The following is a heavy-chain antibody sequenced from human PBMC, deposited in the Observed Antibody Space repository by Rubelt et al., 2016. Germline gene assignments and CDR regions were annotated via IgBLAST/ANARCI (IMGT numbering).Heavy chain of an antibody. CDR3: AREGYYGDHYYFDY. CDR2: IYYSGST. Sequence: QVQLQQWGAGLLKPSETLSLTCAVYGGSFSGYYWSWIRQPPGKGLEWIGYIYYSGSTYYNPSLKSRVTISVDTSKNQFSLKLSSVTAADTAVYYCAREGYYGDHYYFDYWGQGTLVTVSS. J-gene: IGHJ4*02. CDR1: GGSFSGYY. D-gene: IGHD4-17*01. V-gene: IGHV4-34*01.